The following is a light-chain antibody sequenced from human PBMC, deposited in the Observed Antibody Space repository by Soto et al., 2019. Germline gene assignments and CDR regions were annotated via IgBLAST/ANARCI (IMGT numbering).Light chain of an antibody. V-gene: IGKV1-9*01. Sequence: DIRLTQSPFFLSASVGDRVTITCRASQAITNNLAWYQQKPGKPPNLLIYQESTLQRRVPSRFSGSKSGTQFTLTIDSLQPEDLATDYCQQVKIYPRTVGGGTKVQIK. CDR1: QAITNN. CDR2: QES. CDR3: QQVKIYPRT. J-gene: IGKJ4*01.